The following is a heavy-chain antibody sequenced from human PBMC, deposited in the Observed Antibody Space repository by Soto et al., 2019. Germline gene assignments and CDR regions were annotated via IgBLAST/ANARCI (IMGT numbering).Heavy chain of an antibody. CDR3: AKDPYDYSNYGEPDSDYYYYYMDV. CDR2: ISGSGGST. CDR1: GFTFSSYA. Sequence: GGSLRLSCAASGFTFSSYAMSWVRQAPGKGLEWVSAISGSGGSTYYADSVKGRFTISRDNSKNTLYLQMNSLRAEDTAVYYCAKDPYDYSNYGEPDSDYYYYYMDVWGKGTTVTVSS. J-gene: IGHJ6*03. V-gene: IGHV3-23*01. D-gene: IGHD4-4*01.